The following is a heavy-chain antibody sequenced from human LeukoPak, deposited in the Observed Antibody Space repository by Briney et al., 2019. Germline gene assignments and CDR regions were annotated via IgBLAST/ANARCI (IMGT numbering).Heavy chain of an antibody. CDR3: ARICTGGSCYFSSI. Sequence: PGGSLRLSCAGSGITFSSYAVHWVRQAPGKGLQWVAIISNDGSNKYYAASVKGRFTISRDNSKNTLYLQMNSLRAEDTAVYYCARICTGGSCYFSSIWGPGTMDTVSS. V-gene: IGHV3-30*04. CDR2: ISNDGSNK. D-gene: IGHD2-15*01. J-gene: IGHJ3*02. CDR1: GITFSSYA.